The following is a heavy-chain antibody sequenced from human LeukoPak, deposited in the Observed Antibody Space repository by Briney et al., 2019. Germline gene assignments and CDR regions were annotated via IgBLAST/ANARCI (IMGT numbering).Heavy chain of an antibody. CDR2: ISSSSSYI. CDR3: ARDPYYYDSSGYYSNFDY. J-gene: IGHJ4*02. D-gene: IGHD3-22*01. V-gene: IGHV3-21*01. CDR1: GFTFSSYA. Sequence: TGGSLRLSCAASGFTFSSYAMSWVRQAPGKGLEWVSSISSSSSYIYYADSVKGRFTISRDNAKNSLYLQMNSLRAEDTAVYYCARDPYYYDSSGYYSNFDYWGQGTLVTVSS.